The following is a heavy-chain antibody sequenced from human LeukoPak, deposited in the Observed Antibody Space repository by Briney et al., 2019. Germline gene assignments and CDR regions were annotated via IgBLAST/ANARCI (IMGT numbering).Heavy chain of an antibody. Sequence: GASVKVSCKASGYTFTGYYMHWVRQAPGQGLEWMGRINPNSGGTNYAQKFQGRVTMTRDTSISTAYMELSRLRSDDTAVYYCARDGSSSGRDSYFVYWGQGTLVTVSS. CDR3: ARDGSSSGRDSYFVY. CDR2: INPNSGGT. V-gene: IGHV1-2*06. CDR1: GYTFTGYY. J-gene: IGHJ4*02. D-gene: IGHD6-6*01.